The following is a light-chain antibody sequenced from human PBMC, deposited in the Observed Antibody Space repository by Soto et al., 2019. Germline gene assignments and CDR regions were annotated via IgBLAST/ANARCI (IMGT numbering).Light chain of an antibody. CDR1: QSVSSY. J-gene: IGKJ4*01. CDR2: DAS. V-gene: IGKV3-11*01. CDR3: QQRSIWPPT. Sequence: IVLTQSPATLSLSPGERATLSCRASQSVSSYLAWYKQKPCQAPRLLIYDASNRATGIPARFSGSGSGTDFTLTISSLGPEDFAVYYCQQRSIWPPTFGGGTKVEIK.